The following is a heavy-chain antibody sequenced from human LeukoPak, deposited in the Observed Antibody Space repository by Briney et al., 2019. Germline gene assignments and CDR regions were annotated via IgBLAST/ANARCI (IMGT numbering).Heavy chain of an antibody. CDR2: ISSSGSTI. CDR1: GFTFSDYY. CDR3: ARWGNYYDSSGYYYFPDY. Sequence: GGSLRLSCAASGFTFSDYYMSWIRQAPGKGLEWVSYISSSGSTIYYADSVKGRFTISRDNAKNSLYLQMNSLRAEDTAVYYCARWGNYYDSSGYYYFPDYWGQGTLVTVSS. D-gene: IGHD3-22*01. V-gene: IGHV3-11*01. J-gene: IGHJ4*02.